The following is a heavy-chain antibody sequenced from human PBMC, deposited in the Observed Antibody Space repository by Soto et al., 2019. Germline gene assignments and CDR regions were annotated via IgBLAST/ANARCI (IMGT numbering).Heavy chain of an antibody. CDR1: GFSFSDYA. CDR3: AKGPDYQYDTIGFNDY. V-gene: IGHV3-23*01. CDR2: TTGSGDST. J-gene: IGHJ4*02. D-gene: IGHD3-22*01. Sequence: GGALRLSCAAYGFSFSDYAMGWVRQAPWKGLEWVSATTGSGDSTSYTDSVKGRFTISRHNSKNTLYLHMNTLRAEDTAVYYCAKGPDYQYDTIGFNDYWGQGTMLSASS.